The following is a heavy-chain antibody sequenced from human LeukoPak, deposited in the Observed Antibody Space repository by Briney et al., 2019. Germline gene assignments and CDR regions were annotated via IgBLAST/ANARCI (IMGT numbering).Heavy chain of an antibody. V-gene: IGHV3-21*01. CDR3: ARDDYYDILTGLPGLDY. Sequence: GGSLRLSCAASGFTFSSYSMNWVRQAPGKGLEWVSSISNSSSYIYYADSVKGRFTISRDNAKNSLYLQMNSLRAEDTAVYYCARDDYYDILTGLPGLDYWGQGTLVTVSS. J-gene: IGHJ4*02. CDR2: ISNSSSYI. D-gene: IGHD3-9*01. CDR1: GFTFSSYS.